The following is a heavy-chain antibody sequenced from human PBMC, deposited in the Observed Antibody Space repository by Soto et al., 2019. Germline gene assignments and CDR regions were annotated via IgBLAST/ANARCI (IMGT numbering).Heavy chain of an antibody. D-gene: IGHD2-15*01. CDR2: ISYDGSNK. J-gene: IGHJ6*02. Sequence: QVQLVESGGGVVQPGRSLRLSCAASGFTFSSYGMHWVRQAPGKGLEWVAVISYDGSNKYYADSVKGRFTISRDNSKNTLYLQMNSLRAEDTAVYYCAKDQCSGGSCYDYYGMDVWGQGTTVTVSS. CDR3: AKDQCSGGSCYDYYGMDV. V-gene: IGHV3-30*18. CDR1: GFTFSSYG.